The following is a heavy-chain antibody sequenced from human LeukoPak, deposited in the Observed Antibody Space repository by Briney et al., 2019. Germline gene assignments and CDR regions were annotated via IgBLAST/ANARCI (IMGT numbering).Heavy chain of an antibody. CDR3: ASGGYCSSTSCYSDY. CDR2: IYYSGST. J-gene: IGHJ4*02. D-gene: IGHD2-2*02. V-gene: IGHV4-59*01. CDR1: GCSISSYY. Sequence: SETLSLTCTVAGCSISSYYWSWIRQPPGKGLEWIGYIYYSGSTNYNPSLKSRVTISVDTSKNQFSLKLSSVTAADTAVYYCASGGYCSSTSCYSDYWGQGTLVTVSS.